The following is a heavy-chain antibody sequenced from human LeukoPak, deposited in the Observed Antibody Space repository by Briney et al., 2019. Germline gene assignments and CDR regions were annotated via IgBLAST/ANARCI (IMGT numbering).Heavy chain of an antibody. J-gene: IGHJ6*03. CDR1: GSPFTSSW. D-gene: IGHD2-15*01. CDR3: ARLGSFYYYMDV. V-gene: IGHV5-51*01. CDR2: IYPRDSDT. Sequence: GESPKISCRASGSPFTSSWIGWVRQVPGKGPEWMGIIYPRDSDTRSSPSFQGQVTISADKSDNTAYLQWSSLKASDTAKYYCARLGSFYYYMDVWGKGTTVTVTS.